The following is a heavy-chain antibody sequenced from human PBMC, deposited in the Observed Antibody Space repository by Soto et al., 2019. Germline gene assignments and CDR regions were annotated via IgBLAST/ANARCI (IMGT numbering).Heavy chain of an antibody. CDR2: IIPIQGRA. CDR1: GGSFISYT. CDR3: AKSLLFVDHAYMDV. D-gene: IGHD2-21*01. J-gene: IGHJ6*03. Sequence: QVQLVQSGAEVKNPGSSVKVSCEASGGSFISYTFTWVRQAPGQGLEWMGRIIPIQGRANYALKLQDRVTITADRSTKTVYMELRSLRPEDTAVYYCAKSLLFVDHAYMDVWGKGTTVTVSS. V-gene: IGHV1-69*02.